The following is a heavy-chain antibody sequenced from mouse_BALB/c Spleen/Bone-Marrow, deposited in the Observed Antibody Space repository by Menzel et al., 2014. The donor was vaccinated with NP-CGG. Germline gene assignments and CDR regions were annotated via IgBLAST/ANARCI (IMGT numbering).Heavy chain of an antibody. CDR3: ARQILRGFGY. CDR1: GFAFSSYD. J-gene: IGHJ3*02. D-gene: IGHD1-1*01. CDR2: ISSGGGST. Sequence: EVKLEESGGGLVKPGGSLKLSCAASGFAFSSYDMSWVRQTPEKRLEWVAYISSGGGSTYYADTVKGRFTIPRDNAKNTLYLQMSSLKSEDTAMYYCARQILRGFGYWGQGTPVTVSA. V-gene: IGHV5-12-1*01.